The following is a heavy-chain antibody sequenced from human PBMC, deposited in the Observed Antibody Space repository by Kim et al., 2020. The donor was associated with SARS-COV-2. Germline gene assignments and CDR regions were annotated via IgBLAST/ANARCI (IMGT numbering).Heavy chain of an antibody. CDR2: ISSSGHT. D-gene: IGHD5-12*01. V-gene: IGHV3-11*06. CDR3: ARDKGGYNSFDC. CDR1: GFTFSDNY. Sequence: GGSLRLSCVASGFTFSDNYMTWIRQAPGQGLEWLSYISSSGHTSYTDSVKGRFTISRDNAEKSLYLQMNSLGVGDTAVYYCARDKGGYNSFDCWGQGTRVIVSS. J-gene: IGHJ4*02.